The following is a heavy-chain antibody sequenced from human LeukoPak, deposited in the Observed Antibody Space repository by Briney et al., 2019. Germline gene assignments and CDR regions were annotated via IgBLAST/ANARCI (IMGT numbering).Heavy chain of an antibody. CDR1: GGSISSYY. CDR3: ARIYGSGSHYYFDY. CDR2: IYTSGST. D-gene: IGHD3-10*01. J-gene: IGHJ4*02. Sequence: PSETLSLTCTVSGGSISSYYWSWIRQPAGKGLEWIGRIYTSGSTNYNPSLKSRVTMSVDTSKNQFSLKLSSVTAADTAVYYCARIYGSGSHYYFDYWGQGTLVTVSS. V-gene: IGHV4-4*07.